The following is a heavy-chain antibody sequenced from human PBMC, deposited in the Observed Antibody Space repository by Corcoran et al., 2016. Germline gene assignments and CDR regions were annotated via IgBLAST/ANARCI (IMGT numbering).Heavy chain of an antibody. J-gene: IGHJ6*02. V-gene: IGHV5-51*01. CDR3: ARGGGRDGYIGHYYYYGMDV. D-gene: IGHD5-12*01. Sequence: EVPLVQSGAEVKKPGESLKISCKGSGYSFTSYWIGWVRQMPGKGLEWMGIIYPGDSDTRYSPSFQGQVTISADKSISTAYLQWSSLKASDTAMYDGARGGGRDGYIGHYYYYGMDVWGQGTTVTVSS. CDR2: IYPGDSDT. CDR1: GYSFTSYW.